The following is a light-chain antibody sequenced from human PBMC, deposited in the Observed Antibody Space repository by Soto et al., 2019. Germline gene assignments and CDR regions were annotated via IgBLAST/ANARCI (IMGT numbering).Light chain of an antibody. CDR1: QGINSY. CDR3: QHMRT. V-gene: IGKV1-9*01. J-gene: IGKJ1*01. Sequence: DIQLTQSPSFLSASVGDRVTVTCRASQGINSYLAWYQQKPGKAPKLLIYTASTLQSGVPSRFSGRGFGTEFSFTISSLQPDDFGTYYCQHMRTFGQGTKVDIK. CDR2: TAS.